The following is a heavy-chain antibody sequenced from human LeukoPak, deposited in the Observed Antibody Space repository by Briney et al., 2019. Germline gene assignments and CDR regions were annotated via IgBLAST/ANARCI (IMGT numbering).Heavy chain of an antibody. D-gene: IGHD5-18*01. CDR3: AREEPFGYSFGPRTDY. CDR2: IYYTGST. CDR1: GGSISSGGYY. Sequence: PSETLSLTCTVSGGSISSGGYYWSWIRQHPGKGLEWIGYIYYTGSTNYNPSLESRITISVDTSKNQFSLNLSSVTAADTAFYYCAREEPFGYSFGPRTDYWGQGILVTVSS. V-gene: IGHV4-31*03. J-gene: IGHJ4*02.